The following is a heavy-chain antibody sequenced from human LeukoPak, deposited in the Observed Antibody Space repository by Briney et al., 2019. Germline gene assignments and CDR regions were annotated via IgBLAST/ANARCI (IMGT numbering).Heavy chain of an antibody. Sequence: PSETLSLTCTVSGGSISSSSYYWGWIRQPPGKGLEWIGSIYYSGSTYYNTSLKSRVTISVDTSKNQFSLKLSSVTAADTAVYYCAREGFCSNGVCSNWFDPWGQGTLVTVSS. V-gene: IGHV4-39*02. CDR3: AREGFCSNGVCSNWFDP. CDR2: IYYSGST. CDR1: GGSISSSSYY. D-gene: IGHD2-8*01. J-gene: IGHJ5*02.